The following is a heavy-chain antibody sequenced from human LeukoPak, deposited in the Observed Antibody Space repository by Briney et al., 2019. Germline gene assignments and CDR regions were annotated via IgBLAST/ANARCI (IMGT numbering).Heavy chain of an antibody. CDR1: GGSISSYY. CDR2: IYYSGST. Sequence: SETLSLTCTVSGGSISSYYWSWIRQPPGKGLERIGYIYYSGSTNYNPSLKSRVTMSVDTSKNQFSLKLSSVTAADTAVYYCAGDRRPYGEPRFNWFDPWGQGTLVTVSS. V-gene: IGHV4-59*12. D-gene: IGHD4-17*01. J-gene: IGHJ5*02. CDR3: AGDRRPYGEPRFNWFDP.